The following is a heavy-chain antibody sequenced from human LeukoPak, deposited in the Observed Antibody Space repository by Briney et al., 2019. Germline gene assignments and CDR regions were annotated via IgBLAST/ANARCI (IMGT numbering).Heavy chain of an antibody. CDR3: ARVARYCSGGSCYVYFDY. J-gene: IGHJ4*02. CDR2: INPNSGGT. Sequence: ASVKVSCKASGYTFTGYYMHWVRQAPGQGLEWMGWINPNSGGTNYAQKFQGRVTMTRDTSISTAYMELSRLRSGDTAVYYCARVARYCSGGSCYVYFDYWGQGTLVTVSS. CDR1: GYTFTGYY. D-gene: IGHD2-15*01. V-gene: IGHV1-2*02.